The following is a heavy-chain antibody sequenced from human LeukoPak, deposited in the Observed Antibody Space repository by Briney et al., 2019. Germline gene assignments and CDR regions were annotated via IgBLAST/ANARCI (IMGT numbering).Heavy chain of an antibody. CDR1: GGSISSCY. V-gene: IGHV4-59*01. CDR2: IYYSGST. Sequence: SETLSLTCTVSGGSISSCYWSWIRQPPGKGLEWIGYIYYSGSTNYNPSPKSRVTISVDTSKNQFSLKLSSVTAADTAVYYCARDGLTSEDYYYYGMDVWGQGTTVTVSS. J-gene: IGHJ6*02. CDR3: ARDGLTSEDYYYYGMDV.